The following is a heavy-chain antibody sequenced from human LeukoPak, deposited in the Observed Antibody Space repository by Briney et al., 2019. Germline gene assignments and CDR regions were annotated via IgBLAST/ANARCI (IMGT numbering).Heavy chain of an antibody. D-gene: IGHD6-19*01. CDR3: ARGITGYDSGWYGRGDTFDY. Sequence: AASVKVSCKASGGTFSSYAISWVRQAPGQGLEWMGGIIPIFGTANYAQKFQGRVTITTDESTSTAYMELSSLRSEDTAVYYCARGITGYDSGWYGRGDTFDYWGQGTLVTVPS. V-gene: IGHV1-69*05. J-gene: IGHJ4*02. CDR2: IIPIFGTA. CDR1: GGTFSSYA.